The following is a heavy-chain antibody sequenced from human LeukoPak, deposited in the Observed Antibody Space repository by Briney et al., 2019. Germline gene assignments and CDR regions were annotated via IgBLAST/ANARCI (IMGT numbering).Heavy chain of an antibody. CDR1: GFTFSDYY. D-gene: IGHD3-22*01. J-gene: IGHJ4*02. CDR3: ARHYYDSSGYYYFDY. V-gene: IGHV3-11*03. Sequence: GGSLRLSCAASGFTFSDYYMSWIRQAPGKGLEWISYISSSSSYTNYADSVKGRFTISRDNAKNSLYLQMNSLRAEDTAVYYCARHYYDSSGYYYFDYWGQGTLVTVSS. CDR2: ISSSSSYT.